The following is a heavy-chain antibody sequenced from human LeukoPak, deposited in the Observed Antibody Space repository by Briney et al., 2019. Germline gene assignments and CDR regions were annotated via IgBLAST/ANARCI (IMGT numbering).Heavy chain of an antibody. CDR1: GYTFTGYY. CDR3: ARGHIAVAGTSRYYYYYYGMDV. V-gene: IGHV1-2*04. D-gene: IGHD6-19*01. J-gene: IGHJ6*02. CDR2: INPNSGGT. Sequence: ASVKVSCKASGYTFTGYYMHWVRQAPGQGLEWMGWINPNSGGTNSAQKFQGWVTMTRDTSISTAYMELSRLRSDDTAVYYCARGHIAVAGTSRYYYYYYGMDVWGQGTTVTVSS.